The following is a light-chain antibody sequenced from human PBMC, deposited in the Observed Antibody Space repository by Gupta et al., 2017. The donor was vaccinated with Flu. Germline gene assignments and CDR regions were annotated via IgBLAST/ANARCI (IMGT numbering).Light chain of an antibody. CDR2: EVN. CDR1: AAGSGAFDL. CDR3: CSYVGSNWM. Sequence: QSVLTQPASMSGALGQSITISCTGTAAGSGAFDLDYWYQQHPGTAPKLFIYEVNKRPSEISSRFSASKSGFTASLTISGLQAEDEADYFCCSYVGSNWMFGRGTKLAVL. J-gene: IGLJ3*02. V-gene: IGLV2-23*02.